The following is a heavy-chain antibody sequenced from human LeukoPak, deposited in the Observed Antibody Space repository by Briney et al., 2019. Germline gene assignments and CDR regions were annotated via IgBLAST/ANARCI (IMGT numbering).Heavy chain of an antibody. D-gene: IGHD1-26*01. J-gene: IGHJ4*02. Sequence: SETLSLTCTVSGGSISSGGYYWSWIRQHPGKGLEWIGYIYYSGTTYYNPSLKSRVTISVDTSKNQFSLKLSSVTPADTAVYYCAIAERQGGVFFECRGQGTLVTVSS. CDR3: AIAERQGGVFFEC. CDR2: IYYSGTT. V-gene: IGHV4-31*03. CDR1: GGSISSGGYY.